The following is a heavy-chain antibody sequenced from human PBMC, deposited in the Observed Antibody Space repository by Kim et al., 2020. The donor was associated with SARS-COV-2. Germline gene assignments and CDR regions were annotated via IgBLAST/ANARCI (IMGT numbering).Heavy chain of an antibody. D-gene: IGHD3-10*01. J-gene: IGHJ4*02. CDR3: ARVKGKISFDY. V-gene: IGHV1-3*01. Sequence: NYSQKFPGRDTITRAASASTAYMELSSLRSEDTAVYYCARVKGKISFDYWGQGTLVTVSS.